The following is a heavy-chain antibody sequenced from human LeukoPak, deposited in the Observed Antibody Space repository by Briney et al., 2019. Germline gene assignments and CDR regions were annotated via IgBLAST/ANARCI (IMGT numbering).Heavy chain of an antibody. CDR3: AGPRGYSSSRAFDI. V-gene: IGHV3-21*01. CDR1: GFTFSSYS. D-gene: IGHD6-13*01. Sequence: GGSLRLSCAASGFTFSSYSMNWVRQAPGKGLEWVSSISSSSSYIYYADSVKGRFTISRDNAKNSLYLQMNSLRAEDTAVYYCAGPRGYSSSRAFDIWGQGTMVTVSS. J-gene: IGHJ3*02. CDR2: ISSSSSYI.